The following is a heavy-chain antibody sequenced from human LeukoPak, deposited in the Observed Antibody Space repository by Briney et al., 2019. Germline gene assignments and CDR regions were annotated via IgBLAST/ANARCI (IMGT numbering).Heavy chain of an antibody. V-gene: IGHV3-23*01. D-gene: IGHD2-8*01. CDR2: ISGSGGST. CDR1: GFTFSSFA. Sequence: GGSLRLSCAASGFTFSSFAMSWVRQAPGKGLEWVSAISGSGGSTYYADSVKGRFTISRDNSKNTLYLQMNSLRAEDTAVYYCARGLIGVLRQNYFDYWGQGTLVTVSS. CDR3: ARGLIGVLRQNYFDY. J-gene: IGHJ4*02.